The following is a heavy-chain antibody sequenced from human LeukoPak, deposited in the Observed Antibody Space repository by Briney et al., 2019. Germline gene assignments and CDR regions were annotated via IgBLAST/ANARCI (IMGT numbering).Heavy chain of an antibody. CDR3: ARESYDSSGYYRVFDY. J-gene: IGHJ4*02. CDR2: IIPILGIA. D-gene: IGHD3-22*01. V-gene: IGHV1-69*04. Sequence: ASVKVSCKASGGTFSSYAISWVRQAPGQGLEWMGRIIPILGIANYAQKFQGRVTITADKSTSTAYMELRSLRSDDTAVYYCARESYDSSGYYRVFDYWGQGTLVTVSS. CDR1: GGTFSSYA.